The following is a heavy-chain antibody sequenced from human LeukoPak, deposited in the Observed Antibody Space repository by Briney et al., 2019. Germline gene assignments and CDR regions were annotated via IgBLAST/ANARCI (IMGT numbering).Heavy chain of an antibody. Sequence: GRSLRLSCAASGFTFSSYAMHWVCQAPGKGLEWVAVISYDGSNKYYADSVKGRFTISRDNSKNTLYLQMNSLRAEDTAVYYCARENEHGDADFDYWGQGTLVTVSS. J-gene: IGHJ4*02. CDR2: ISYDGSNK. V-gene: IGHV3-30*04. D-gene: IGHD4-17*01. CDR1: GFTFSSYA. CDR3: ARENEHGDADFDY.